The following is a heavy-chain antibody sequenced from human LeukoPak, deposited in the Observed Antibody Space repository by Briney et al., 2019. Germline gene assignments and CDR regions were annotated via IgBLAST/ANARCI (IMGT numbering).Heavy chain of an antibody. CDR1: GFTFDDYA. CDR2: IHYSGNT. D-gene: IGHD6-19*01. J-gene: IGHJ4*02. V-gene: IGHV4-59*01. Sequence: GSLRLSCAASGFTFDDYAMHWVRQPPGKGLEWVGYIHYSGNTNYNPSLKSRITISVDTSKNQFSLKLSSVTAADTAVYYCARGGWSLDYWGQGALVTVSS. CDR3: ARGGWSLDY.